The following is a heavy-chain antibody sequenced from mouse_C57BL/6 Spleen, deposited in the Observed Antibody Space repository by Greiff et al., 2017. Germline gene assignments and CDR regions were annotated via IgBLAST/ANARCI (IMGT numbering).Heavy chain of an antibody. CDR1: GYSFTGYY. V-gene: IGHV1-42*01. CDR2: INPSTGGT. CDR3: YYGSSYNWYFGG. J-gene: IGHJ1*03. Sequence: EVQLQQSGPELVKPGASVKISCKASGYSFTGYYMNWVKQSPEKSLEWIGEINPSTGGTTYNQKFKAKATLPVAKSSSTAYMQLKSLTSEDSAVDYGYYGSSYNWYFGGWGTGTTVTVSS. D-gene: IGHD1-1*01.